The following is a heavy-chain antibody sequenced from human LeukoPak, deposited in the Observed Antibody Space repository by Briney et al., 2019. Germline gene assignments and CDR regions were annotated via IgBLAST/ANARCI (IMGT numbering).Heavy chain of an antibody. J-gene: IGHJ4*02. CDR3: ARDLPPYYFDY. CDR1: GGIFSSYA. Sequence: SVKVSCKASGGIFSSYAVSWVRQAPGQGLEWMGRIIPILGIANYAEKFQGRVTITADKSTSTAYMDLSSLRSEDTAVYYCARDLPPYYFDYWGQGTLVTVSS. V-gene: IGHV1-69*04. CDR2: IIPILGIA.